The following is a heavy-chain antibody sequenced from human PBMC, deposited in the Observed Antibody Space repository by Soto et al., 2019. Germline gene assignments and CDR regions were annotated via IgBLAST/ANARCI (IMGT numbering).Heavy chain of an antibody. V-gene: IGHV1-18*01. CDR3: ARDRRFGVQEPFDY. D-gene: IGHD3-10*01. CDR1: GYSFTNYG. J-gene: IGHJ4*02. Sequence: ASVKVSCKASGYSFTNYGITWVRQAPGQGLEWMGWISAYNGKTNYAENLQARVTMTTDTATGTAYMELRSLRSDDTAVYYCARDRRFGVQEPFDYWGQGTLVTVSS. CDR2: ISAYNGKT.